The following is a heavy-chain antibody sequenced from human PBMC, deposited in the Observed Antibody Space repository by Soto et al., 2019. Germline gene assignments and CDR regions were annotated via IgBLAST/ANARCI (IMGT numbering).Heavy chain of an antibody. Sequence: SETLSLTCSVSGGSIGGGDDYWSWIRQPPGKGLEWIGYIYYSGSTYYNPSLKSRVTISVDTSKNQFSLKLSSVTAADTAVYYCARERPDGARLDPWGQGTLVTVSS. CDR2: IYYSGST. J-gene: IGHJ5*02. D-gene: IGHD6-6*01. CDR1: GGSIGGGDDY. V-gene: IGHV4-30-4*01. CDR3: ARERPDGARLDP.